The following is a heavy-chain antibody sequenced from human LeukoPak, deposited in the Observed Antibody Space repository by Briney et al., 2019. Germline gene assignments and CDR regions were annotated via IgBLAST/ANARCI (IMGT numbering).Heavy chain of an antibody. CDR2: IIPILGIA. CDR3: ARNPSYSNWEYYFDY. V-gene: IGHV1-69*04. CDR1: GGTFSSYA. D-gene: IGHD4-11*01. Sequence: SVKVSCKASGGTFSSYAISWVRQAPGQGLEWMGRIIPILGIANYAQKFQGRVTITADESTSTAYMELSSLRSEDTAVYYCARNPSYSNWEYYFDYWGQGTLVTVSS. J-gene: IGHJ4*02.